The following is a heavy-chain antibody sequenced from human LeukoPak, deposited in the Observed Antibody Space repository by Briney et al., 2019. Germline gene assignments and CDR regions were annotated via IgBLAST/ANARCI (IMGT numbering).Heavy chain of an antibody. CDR2: ISGSGGST. CDR1: GFTFSSYA. J-gene: IGHJ6*02. V-gene: IGHV3-23*01. CDR3: AKDQGYSGSCWDV. Sequence: GGSLRLSCAASGFTFSSYAMSWVHQAPGKGLEWVSAISGSGGSTYYADSVKGRFTISRDNSKNTLYLQMNSLRAEDTAVYYCAKDQGYSGSCWDVWGQGTTVTVSS. D-gene: IGHD1-26*01.